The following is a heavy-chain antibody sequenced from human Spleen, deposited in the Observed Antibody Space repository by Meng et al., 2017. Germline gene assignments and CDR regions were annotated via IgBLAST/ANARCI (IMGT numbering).Heavy chain of an antibody. CDR1: GFTFSDYP. D-gene: IGHD3-10*01. CDR2: ISPTSTYM. Sequence: GESLKISCTASGFTFSDYPMNWVRQAPGKGLEWVSSISPTSTYMYYAGSVKGRFTVSRDNAKNSLYLQLNSLRAEDTAVYYCARVVGPAYYYGSGSYQHWGQGTLVTVSS. V-gene: IGHV3-21*01. J-gene: IGHJ1*01. CDR3: ARVVGPAYYYGSGSYQH.